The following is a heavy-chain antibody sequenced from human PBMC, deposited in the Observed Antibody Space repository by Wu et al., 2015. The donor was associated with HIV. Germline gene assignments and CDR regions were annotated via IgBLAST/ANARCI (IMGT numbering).Heavy chain of an antibody. D-gene: IGHD3-10*01. J-gene: IGHJ3*02. Sequence: QVQLVQSGTEVEKPGASVKVSCKLSGSNLRKLSIHWVRQAPGKGLEWMGGFVPEDDETIYAQTFQGRVIMTEDTSTDTAYMQLSSLRSEDTAVYYCTTLRGGYYAGSDIPAAFDIWGQGTMVTVSP. CDR2: FVPEDDET. CDR3: TTLRGGYYAGSDIPAAFDI. V-gene: IGHV1-24*01. CDR1: GSNLRKLS.